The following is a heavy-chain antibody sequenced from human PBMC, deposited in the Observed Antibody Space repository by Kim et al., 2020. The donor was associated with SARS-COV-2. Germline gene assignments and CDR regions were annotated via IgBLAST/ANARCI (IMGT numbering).Heavy chain of an antibody. Sequence: GGSLRLSCAASGFTVSSNYMSWVRQAPGKGLEWVSVIYSGGSTYYADSVKGRFTISRDNSKNTLYLQMNSLRAEDTAVYYCARDLQQLGYYYYGMDVWGQGTTVTVSS. CDR2: IYSGGST. D-gene: IGHD6-6*01. J-gene: IGHJ6*02. V-gene: IGHV3-66*01. CDR1: GFTVSSNY. CDR3: ARDLQQLGYYYYGMDV.